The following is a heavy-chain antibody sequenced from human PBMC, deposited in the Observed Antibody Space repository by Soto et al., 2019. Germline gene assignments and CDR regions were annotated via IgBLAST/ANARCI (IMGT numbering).Heavy chain of an antibody. J-gene: IGHJ4*02. CDR3: ARENWHFDY. CDR1: GYSFSEFR. CDR2: VNPINGNT. V-gene: IGHV1-2*02. Sequence: QVQLVQSGAEVKKPGASVKVSCKTSGYSFSEFRMHWVRQAPGQGLEWMGWVNPINGNTNYAQDFQGRVTMNSDASTKTVYIELSSLTSDDTSTVYCARENWHFDYWGQGTLITVSS.